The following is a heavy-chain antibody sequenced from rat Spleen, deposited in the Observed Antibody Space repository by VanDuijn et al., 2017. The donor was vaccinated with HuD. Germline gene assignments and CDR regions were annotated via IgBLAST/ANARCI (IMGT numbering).Heavy chain of an antibody. J-gene: IGHJ3*01. V-gene: IGHV5S23*01. Sequence: EVQLVESGGGLVQPGRSLKLSCTTSGFTFSNYDMTWVRQSPTKGLEWVTSISTNGGSTYYRDSVKGRFTISRDNVKSTLYLQMDSLRSEDTATYYCARHGGLRNWFAYWGQGTLVTVSS. CDR1: GFTFSNYD. CDR2: ISTNGGST. D-gene: IGHD1-11*01. CDR3: ARHGGLRNWFAY.